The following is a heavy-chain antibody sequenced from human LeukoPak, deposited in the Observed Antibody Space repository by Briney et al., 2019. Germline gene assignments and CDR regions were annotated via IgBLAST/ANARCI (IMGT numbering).Heavy chain of an antibody. V-gene: IGHV1-18*01. J-gene: IGHJ6*02. CDR2: ISAYNGNT. D-gene: IGHD1-26*01. CDR3: ARDLGGSKYYYYYYGMDV. Sequence: GASVKVSCKASGYTFTSYGISWVRQAPGQGLGWLGWISAYNGNTNYAQKLQRRVTMTTDTSTSTAYMELSSLRADDTAVYYCARDLGGSKYYYYYYGMDVWGQGTTVTVSS. CDR1: GYTFTSYG.